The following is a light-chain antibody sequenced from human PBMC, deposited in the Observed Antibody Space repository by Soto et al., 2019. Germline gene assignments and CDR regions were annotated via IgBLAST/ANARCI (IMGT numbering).Light chain of an antibody. CDR1: QRISSY. CDR2: AAS. J-gene: IGKJ1*01. V-gene: IGKV1-39*01. CDR3: QQSYSTPRT. Sequence: VTPFPASLFAKISERVTITCLASQRISSYLKWYQQIPGKAPKLLIYAASSLQSGVPSRFSGSGSGTDFTLTISSLQPEDFATYYCQQSYSTPRTFGQGTIV.